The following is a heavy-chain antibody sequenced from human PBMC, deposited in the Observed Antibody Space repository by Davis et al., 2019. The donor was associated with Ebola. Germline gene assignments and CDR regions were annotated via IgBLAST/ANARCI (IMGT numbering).Heavy chain of an antibody. CDR3: ARGISAAGNY. J-gene: IGHJ4*02. Sequence: ASVKVSCKASGYTFTSYTMHWVRQAPGQRLEWLGWINPGNGNTKNSQKFQGRVTITEDTSASTAYMELSSLKSEDTAVYYCARGISAAGNYWGQGTLVTVSS. V-gene: IGHV1-3*01. CDR1: GYTFTSYT. D-gene: IGHD6-13*01. CDR2: INPGNGNT.